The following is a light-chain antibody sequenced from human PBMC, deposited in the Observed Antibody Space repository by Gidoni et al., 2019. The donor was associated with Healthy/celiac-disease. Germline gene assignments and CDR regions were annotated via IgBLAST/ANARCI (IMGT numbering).Light chain of an antibody. CDR3: QQYYSPPV. V-gene: IGKV1-NL1*01. CDR1: QGISNS. CDR2: AAS. Sequence: DIQMPQSPSSLSASVGARVTITCRASQGISNSLAWYQQKPGKAPKLLFYAASILESGVPSRFSGSGSGTDYTLTISRLQPEDFAPYYCQQYYSPPVFGQGTQVEIK. J-gene: IGKJ1*01.